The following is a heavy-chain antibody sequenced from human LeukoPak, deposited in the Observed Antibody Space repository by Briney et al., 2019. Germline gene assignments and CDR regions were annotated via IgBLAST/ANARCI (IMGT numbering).Heavy chain of an antibody. CDR3: ARVRKQLVRKAVAGCFDY. V-gene: IGHV3-21*01. J-gene: IGHJ4*02. CDR2: ISSSSSYI. CDR1: GFTFSSYS. Sequence: GGSLRLSCAASGFTFSSYSMNWVRQAPGKGLEWVSSISSSSSYIYYADSVKGRFTISRDNAKNLLYLQMNSLRAEDTAVYYCARVRKQLVRKAVAGCFDYWGQGTLVTVSS. D-gene: IGHD6-19*01.